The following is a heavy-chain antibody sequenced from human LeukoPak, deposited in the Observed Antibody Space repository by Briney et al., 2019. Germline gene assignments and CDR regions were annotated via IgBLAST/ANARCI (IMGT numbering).Heavy chain of an antibody. D-gene: IGHD2-2*02. V-gene: IGHV3-23*01. J-gene: IGHJ4*02. CDR3: AKGTIVVVPAAISGAGRFDY. CDR2: ISGSGGST. Sequence: PGGSLRLSCAASGFTFSSYAMSWVRQAPGKGLEWVSAISGSGGSTYYADSVEGRFTISRDNSKNTRYLQMNSLRAEDTAVYYCAKGTIVVVPAAISGAGRFDYWGQGTLVTVSS. CDR1: GFTFSSYA.